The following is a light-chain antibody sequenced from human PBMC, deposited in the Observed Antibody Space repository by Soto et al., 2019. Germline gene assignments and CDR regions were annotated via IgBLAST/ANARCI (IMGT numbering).Light chain of an antibody. Sequence: DIQMTQSPSSVSASVGDRVIISCRASQGIVTWLAWYQQRAGEAPRLLVYATSRLQRGVPSRFSGSGFGTDFTLTISSLQPEDSASYYCQQSDSFPLTFGGGTKVEIK. V-gene: IGKV1-12*01. J-gene: IGKJ4*01. CDR2: ATS. CDR3: QQSDSFPLT. CDR1: QGIVTW.